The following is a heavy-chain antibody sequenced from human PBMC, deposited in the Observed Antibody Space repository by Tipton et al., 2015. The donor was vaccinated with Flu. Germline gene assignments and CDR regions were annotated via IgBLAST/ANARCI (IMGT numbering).Heavy chain of an antibody. CDR3: ASQLLQPGGRVHYWYFDL. V-gene: IGHV4-59*01. J-gene: IGHJ2*01. CDR2: IYYSGST. Sequence: TLSLTCTVSGASISSYYWSWIRQPPGKGLEWIGYIYYSGSTNYNPPLKIRVPISVDTSKNHFSLKLSSVTAADTPVYYCASQLLQPGGRVHYWYFDLWGRDTVVTVSS. CDR1: GASISSYY. D-gene: IGHD4-23*01.